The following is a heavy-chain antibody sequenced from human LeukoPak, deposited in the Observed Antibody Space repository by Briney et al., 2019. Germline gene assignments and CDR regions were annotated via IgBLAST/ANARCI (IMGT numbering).Heavy chain of an antibody. CDR1: GFTFSSYA. V-gene: IGHV3-30-3*01. J-gene: IGHJ6*02. D-gene: IGHD4-17*01. CDR3: ATSTTVTTYYYYGMDV. CDR2: ISYDGSNK. Sequence: GGSLRLSCAASGFTFSSYAMHWVRQAPGKGLEWVAVISYDGSNKYYADSVKGRFTISRDNSKNTLYLQMNSLRAEDTVVYYCATSTTVTTYYYYGMDVWGQGTTVTVSS.